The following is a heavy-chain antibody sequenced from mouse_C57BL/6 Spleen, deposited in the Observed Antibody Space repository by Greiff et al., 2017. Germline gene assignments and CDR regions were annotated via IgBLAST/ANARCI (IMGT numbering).Heavy chain of an antibody. Sequence: VQLQQPGAELVRPGSSVKLSCKASGYTFTSYWMHWVKQRPIKGLEWIGNIDPSDSETHYNQKFKDKATLTVDKSSSTAYMQLSSLTSEDSAVYYCARRYYGRRGGAMDYWGQGTSVTVAS. CDR3: ARRYYGRRGGAMDY. D-gene: IGHD1-1*01. CDR2: IDPSDSET. CDR1: GYTFTSYW. J-gene: IGHJ4*01. V-gene: IGHV1-52*01.